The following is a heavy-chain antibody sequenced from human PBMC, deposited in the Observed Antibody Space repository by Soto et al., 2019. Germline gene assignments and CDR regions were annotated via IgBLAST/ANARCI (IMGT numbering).Heavy chain of an antibody. J-gene: IGHJ6*02. V-gene: IGHV1-18*04. D-gene: IGHD2-15*01. CDR2: ISAYNGNT. CDR3: ARDGARYNIVVVVAATPEYYYYGMDV. CDR1: GYTFTSCG. Sequence: ASVKVSCKASGYTFTSCGISWVRQAPGQGLEWMGWISAYNGNTNYAQKLQGRVTMTTDTSTSTAYMELRSLRSDDTAVYYCARDGARYNIVVVVAATPEYYYYGMDVWGQGTTVTVSS.